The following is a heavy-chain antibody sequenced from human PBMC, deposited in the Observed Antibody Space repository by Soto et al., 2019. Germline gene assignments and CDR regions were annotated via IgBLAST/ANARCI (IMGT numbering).Heavy chain of an antibody. J-gene: IGHJ4*02. V-gene: IGHV3-11*01. D-gene: IGHD6-19*01. Sequence: GGSLRLSCAASGFTLSDYYMSWIRQAPGKGLEWVSYISSSGSTIYYADSVKGRFTISRDNAKNSLYLQMNSLRAEDTAVYYCARDSQAVAPLDYWGQGTLVTVSS. CDR1: GFTLSDYY. CDR3: ARDSQAVAPLDY. CDR2: ISSSGSTI.